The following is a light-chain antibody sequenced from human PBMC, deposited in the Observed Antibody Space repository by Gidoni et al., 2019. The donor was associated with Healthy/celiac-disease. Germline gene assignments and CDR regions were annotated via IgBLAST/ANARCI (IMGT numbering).Light chain of an antibody. J-gene: IGKJ4*01. V-gene: IGKV3-11*01. CDR2: DAS. CDR3: QQRSNWPLT. CDR1: QSVSSY. Sequence: DIVLTQSPATLSLSPGERATLSCRASQSVSSYLAWYQQKPGQAPRLLIYDASNRATGIPARFSGSGSGTYFTLTISSLEPEDFAVYYCQQRSNWPLTFGGXTKVEIK.